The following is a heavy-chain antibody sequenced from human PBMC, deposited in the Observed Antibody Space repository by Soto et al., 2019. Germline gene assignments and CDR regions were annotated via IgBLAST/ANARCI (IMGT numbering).Heavy chain of an antibody. Sequence: GASVKVSCKASGYTFTSYAMHWVRQAPGQRLEWMGWINAGNGNTKYSQKFQGRVTITRDTSASTAYMELSSLRSEDTAVYYCARGIGAGWGRYFDYWGQGTLVTVSS. CDR2: INAGNGNT. CDR1: GYTFTSYA. CDR3: ARGIGAGWGRYFDY. D-gene: IGHD3-10*01. V-gene: IGHV1-3*01. J-gene: IGHJ4*02.